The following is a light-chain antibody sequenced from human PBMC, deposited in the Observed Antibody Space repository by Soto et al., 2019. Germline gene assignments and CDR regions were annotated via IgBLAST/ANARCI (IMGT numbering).Light chain of an antibody. CDR3: CADAGRSTYV. Sequence: QSALTQPASVSGSPGQSITISCTGTSSDVGSYNLVSWYQQHPGKAPKLMIYEVSKRPSGVSDRFSGSKSGNTASLTISGLQAEDEADYYCCADAGRSTYVFGTGTKVTVL. CDR2: EVS. V-gene: IGLV2-23*02. CDR1: SSDVGSYNL. J-gene: IGLJ1*01.